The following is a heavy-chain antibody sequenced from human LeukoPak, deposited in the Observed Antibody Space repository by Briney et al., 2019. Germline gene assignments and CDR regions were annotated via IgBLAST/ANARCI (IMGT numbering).Heavy chain of an antibody. J-gene: IGHJ6*03. CDR2: ISAYNGNT. CDR3: ARARRDGYNPLDPLGDYYYYYYMDV. V-gene: IGHV1-18*01. D-gene: IGHD5-24*01. Sequence: ASVKVSCKASGYTFTSYGISWVRQAPGQGLEWMGWISAYNGNTNYAQKLQGRVTMTTDTSTSTAYMELRSLRSDDTAVYYCARARRDGYNPLDPLGDYYYYYYMDVWGKGTTVTVSS. CDR1: GYTFTSYG.